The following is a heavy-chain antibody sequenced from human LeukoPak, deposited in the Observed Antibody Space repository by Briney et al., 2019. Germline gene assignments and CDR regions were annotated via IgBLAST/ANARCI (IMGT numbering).Heavy chain of an antibody. CDR3: ARVSVEYSSSSDYFDY. V-gene: IGHV4-30-2*01. CDR1: GGSISSGGYY. CDR2: IYHSGST. Sequence: ASETLSLTCTVSGGSISSGGYYWSWIRQPPGKGLEWIEYIYHSGSTYYNPSLKSRVTISVDRSKNQFSLKLSSVTAADTAVYYCARVSVEYSSSSDYFDYWGQGTLVTVSS. J-gene: IGHJ4*02. D-gene: IGHD6-6*01.